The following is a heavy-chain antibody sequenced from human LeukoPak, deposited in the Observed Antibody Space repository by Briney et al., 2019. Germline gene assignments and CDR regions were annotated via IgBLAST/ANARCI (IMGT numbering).Heavy chain of an antibody. CDR1: GFTFSSYA. J-gene: IGHJ4*02. D-gene: IGHD1-7*01. V-gene: IGHV3-30*01. CDR3: ARGLTETAPGLDY. CDR2: ISYDGSNK. Sequence: GGSLRLSCAASGFTFSSYARHWVRQAPGKGLEWVAVISYDGSNKYYADSVKGRFTISRDNSKNTLYLQMNSLRAEDTAVYYCARGLTETAPGLDYWGQGTLVTVSS.